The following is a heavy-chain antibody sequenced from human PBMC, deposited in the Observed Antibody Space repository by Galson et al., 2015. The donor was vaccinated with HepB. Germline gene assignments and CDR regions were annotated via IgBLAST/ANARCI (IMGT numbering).Heavy chain of an antibody. V-gene: IGHV1-69*13. D-gene: IGHD3-10*01. Sequence: SVKVSCKASGGTFSSYAISWVRQAPGQGLEWMGGIIPIFGTANYAQKFQGRVTITADESTSTAYMELSSLRSEDTAVYYCARWRPGSGSYSSNFDYWGQGTLVTVSS. CDR3: ARWRPGSGSYSSNFDY. J-gene: IGHJ4*02. CDR1: GGTFSSYA. CDR2: IIPIFGTA.